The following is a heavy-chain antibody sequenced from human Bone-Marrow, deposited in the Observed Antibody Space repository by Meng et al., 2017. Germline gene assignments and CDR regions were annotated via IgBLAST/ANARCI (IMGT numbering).Heavy chain of an antibody. CDR3: ARDMRFYGSGSFDN. CDR1: GESFSGYF. V-gene: IGHV4-34*01. D-gene: IGHD3-10*01. Sequence: SETLSLTCAVSGESFSGYFWSWIRQTPEKGLEWIGEINHDGSTNYNPSLKSRVTMSVDTTRKRFYLKLTSVTAADTAVYFCARDMRFYGSGSFDNWGQGTLVTVSS. CDR2: INHDGST. J-gene: IGHJ4*02.